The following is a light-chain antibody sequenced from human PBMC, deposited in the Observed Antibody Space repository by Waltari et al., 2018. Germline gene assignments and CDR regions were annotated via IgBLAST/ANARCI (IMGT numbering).Light chain of an antibody. CDR1: QSISTS. V-gene: IGKV1-39*01. Sequence: DIQMTQSPPSLSASVGDRVTITCRATQSISTSLNWYQHKAGKAPKLLIYGASTLERGVPSRLSGSGSGTDFTLTINSLRPEDFATYYCQQSYTAPFTFGPGTRVDLK. CDR3: QQSYTAPFT. CDR2: GAS. J-gene: IGKJ3*01.